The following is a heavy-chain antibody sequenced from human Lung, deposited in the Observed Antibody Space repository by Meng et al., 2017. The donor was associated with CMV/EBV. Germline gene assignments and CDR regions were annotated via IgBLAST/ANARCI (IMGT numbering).Heavy chain of an antibody. Sequence: GESLKISCEASGFTFRSYNMNWVRQAPGKGLEWVSYISFSSSIIHYADSVKGRFTISRDNARDSLYLQMNSLRAEDTAVYFCAGYTSSSYGRGVWGQGTTVTVSS. D-gene: IGHD3-16*02. CDR3: AGYTSSSYGRGV. CDR2: ISFSSSII. J-gene: IGHJ6*02. CDR1: GFTFRSYN. V-gene: IGHV3-48*04.